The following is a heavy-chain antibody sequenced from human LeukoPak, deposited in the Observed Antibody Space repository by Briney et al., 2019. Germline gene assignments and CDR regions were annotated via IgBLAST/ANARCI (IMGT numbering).Heavy chain of an antibody. V-gene: IGHV3-74*01. CDR3: VRDLGSGWSPDY. CDR2: INSDVSST. CDR1: GFTFSSYW. J-gene: IGHJ4*02. Sequence: GGSLRLSCAASGFTFSSYWMHWIRKAPGEGLVCVSRINSDVSSTSYADSVKGRFTISRDNAKNTLYLQMNSLRAEDTAVYYCVRDLGSGWSPDYWGQGTLVTVSS. D-gene: IGHD6-13*01.